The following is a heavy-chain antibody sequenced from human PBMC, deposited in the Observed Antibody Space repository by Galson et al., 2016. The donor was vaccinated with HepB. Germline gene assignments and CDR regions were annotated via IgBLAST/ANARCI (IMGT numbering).Heavy chain of an antibody. Sequence: PALVKPTQTLTLTCTFSGFSLIADEACVSWIRQPPGKALEWLALIDGPDDKYYRESLETRLTISQDTSKNQVVLTMTNMDPMDTATYYCARTRLYSSNTDIYYYYGVDVWGQGTPVTVSS. CDR2: IDGPDDK. J-gene: IGHJ6*02. D-gene: IGHD6-13*01. V-gene: IGHV2-70*01. CDR1: GFSLIADEAC. CDR3: ARTRLYSSNTDIYYYYGVDV.